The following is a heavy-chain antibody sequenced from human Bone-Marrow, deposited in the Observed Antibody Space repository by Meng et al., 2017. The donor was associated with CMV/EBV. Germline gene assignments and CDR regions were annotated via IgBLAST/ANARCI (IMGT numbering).Heavy chain of an antibody. V-gene: IGHV1-2*02. CDR1: GYTFHSYY. J-gene: IGHJ5*02. Sequence: ASVKVSCKASGYTFHSYYMHWVRQAPGQGLEWMGWINPNSGGTNYAQKFQGRVTMTRDTSISTAYMELSRLRSDDTAVYYCARDLDIVVVPAALNWFDPWGQGTLVTVSS. D-gene: IGHD2-2*03. CDR2: INPNSGGT. CDR3: ARDLDIVVVPAALNWFDP.